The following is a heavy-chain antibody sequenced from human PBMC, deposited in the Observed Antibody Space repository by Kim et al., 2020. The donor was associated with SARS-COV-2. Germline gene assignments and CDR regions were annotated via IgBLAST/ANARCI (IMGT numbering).Heavy chain of an antibody. J-gene: IGHJ4*02. CDR3: ARGGGGNFDY. CDR2: NT. Sequence: NTGYAQKCQGRGTMTRNTSLSTAYMELSSLRSEDTAVYYCARGGGGNFDYWGQGTLVTVSS. D-gene: IGHD3-16*01. V-gene: IGHV1-8*01.